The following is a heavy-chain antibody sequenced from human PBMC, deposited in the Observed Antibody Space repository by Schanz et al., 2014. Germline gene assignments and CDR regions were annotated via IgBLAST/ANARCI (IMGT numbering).Heavy chain of an antibody. CDR2: ISSSGSYI. D-gene: IGHD2-8*01. CDR3: ASRSVYAPT. J-gene: IGHJ5*02. Sequence: EVQVVESGGDLVQPGGSLRLSCAASGFAFSAYSMNWVRQAPGKGLEWVSSISSSGSYIYFPDSVKGRFTISRDNAKNSLYLQMNSLRAEDTAVYYCASRSVYAPTWGQGILVTVSS. V-gene: IGHV3-21*01. CDR1: GFAFSAYS.